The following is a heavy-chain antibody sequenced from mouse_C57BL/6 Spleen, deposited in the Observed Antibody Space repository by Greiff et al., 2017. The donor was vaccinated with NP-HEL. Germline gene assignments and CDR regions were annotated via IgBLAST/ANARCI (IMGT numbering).Heavy chain of an antibody. V-gene: IGHV1-19*01. J-gene: IGHJ4*01. CDR1: GYTFTDYY. CDR3: AGPTTVVGYAMGY. Sequence: EVQLQQSGPVLVKPGASVKMSCKASGYTFTDYYMNWVKQRPGQSLEWIGVINPYNGGTSYNQKFKGKATLTVDKSSSTAYMELNSLTSEDSAVYYGAGPTTVVGYAMGYWGQGTSVTVSS. D-gene: IGHD1-1*01. CDR2: INPYNGGT.